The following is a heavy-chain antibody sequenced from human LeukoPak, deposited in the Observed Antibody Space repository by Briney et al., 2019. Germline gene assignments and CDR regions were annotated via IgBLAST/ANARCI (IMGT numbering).Heavy chain of an antibody. CDR3: ARLGYCSSTSCRRFDP. CDR1: GYTFTSYG. J-gene: IGHJ5*02. V-gene: IGHV1-18*04. CDR2: ISAYNGNT. D-gene: IGHD2-2*01. Sequence: ASVKVSCKASGYTFTSYGISWVRQAPGQGLEWMGWISAYNGNTNYAQKLQGRVTMTTDTSTSTADMELRSLRSDDTAVYYCARLGYCSSTSCRRFDPWGQGTLVTVSS.